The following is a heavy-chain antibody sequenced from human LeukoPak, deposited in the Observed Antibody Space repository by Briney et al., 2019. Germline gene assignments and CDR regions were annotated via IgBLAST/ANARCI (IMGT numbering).Heavy chain of an antibody. CDR1: GDSMTRGGYY. CDR2: IYHSGTT. V-gene: IGHV4-31*03. CDR3: ARAVDYRNYFDY. D-gene: IGHD4-11*01. J-gene: IGHJ4*02. Sequence: SETLSLTCTVSGDSMTRGGYYWSRVRQHPGKGLEWIGFIYHSGTTFYNPSLEGRAAISVDTSQNQFSLKLTSVTAADTAVYYCARAVDYRNYFDYWGQGTLVTVSS.